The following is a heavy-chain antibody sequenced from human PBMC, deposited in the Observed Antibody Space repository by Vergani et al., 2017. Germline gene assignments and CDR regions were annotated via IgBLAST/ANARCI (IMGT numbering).Heavy chain of an antibody. Sequence: QVQLEESGPGLVKPSETLSLTCTVSGGSFNTYYWSWIRLSPGQGLEWIGYIYSNRSSNYNPSLNSRVTMSVDTSKNQFSLKLRSVTAADTAVYFCARVKYRDEASSDYRLEEMDIWGQGTTVTISS. V-gene: IGHV4-59*13. D-gene: IGHD4/OR15-4a*01. CDR3: ARVKYRDEASSDYRLEEMDI. J-gene: IGHJ6*02. CDR2: IYSNRSS. CDR1: GGSFNTYY.